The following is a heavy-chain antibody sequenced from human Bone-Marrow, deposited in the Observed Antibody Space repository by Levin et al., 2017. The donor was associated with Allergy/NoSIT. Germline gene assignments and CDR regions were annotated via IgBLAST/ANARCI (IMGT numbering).Heavy chain of an antibody. D-gene: IGHD5-12*01. CDR1: GFNFSDNG. V-gene: IGHV3-30*18. Sequence: HAGGSLRLSCVGSGFNFSDNGMHWVRQAPGKGLEWLTVMSFDGGYEYYADSVKGRFTISRDNSKNTLYLEMQSLRGEDTAVYYCAKTGYKFGYDYGLDVWGQGTTVTVSS. CDR3: AKTGYKFGYDYGLDV. J-gene: IGHJ6*02. CDR2: MSFDGGYE.